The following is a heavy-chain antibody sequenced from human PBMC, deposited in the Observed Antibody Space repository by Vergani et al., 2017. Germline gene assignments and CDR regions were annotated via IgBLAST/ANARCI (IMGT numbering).Heavy chain of an antibody. CDR1: GYTFTSSA. V-gene: IGHV7-4-1*01. Sequence: QVQLVHSGSELKKPGASVQVSCKASGYTFTSSAMNWVRQAPGQGLEWMGWINTNTGNPTYAQVFTGRFVFSLDTSVSTAYLQIRILKSADTAVYYCARDKYYXILTGYLGRDGIDVWGQGTTVTVSS. J-gene: IGHJ6*02. CDR2: INTNTGNP. CDR3: ARDKYYXILTGYLGRDGIDV. D-gene: IGHD3-9*01.